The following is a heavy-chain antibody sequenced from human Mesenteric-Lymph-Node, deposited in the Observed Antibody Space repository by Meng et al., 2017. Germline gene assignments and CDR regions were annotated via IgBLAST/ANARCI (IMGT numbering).Heavy chain of an antibody. V-gene: IGHV3-74*01. CDR3: ARVASGNSQGPEGTDY. Sequence: ETLSLTCIASGFTLSTYWMNWVRQAPGKGLVWVSRIGPDGTHTNYADSVKGRFAISRDNAKNTLYLEMNSLRAEDTAVYYCARVASGNSQGPEGTDYWGQGTLVTVSS. CDR2: IGPDGTHT. CDR1: GFTLSTYW. D-gene: IGHD1/OR15-1a*01. J-gene: IGHJ4*02.